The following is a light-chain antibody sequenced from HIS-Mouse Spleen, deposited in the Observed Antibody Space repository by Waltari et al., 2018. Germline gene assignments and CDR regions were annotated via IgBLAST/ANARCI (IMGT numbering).Light chain of an antibody. CDR1: NIGSKS. CDR3: QVWDSSSDHVV. J-gene: IGLJ2*01. Sequence: SYVLTQPPSVSVAPGKTARITCGGNNIGSKSVHWYQQKPGQAPGLADYDDSDRPSGIPERFSGSNSGNTATLTISRGEAGDEADYYCQVWDSSSDHVVFGGGTKLTVL. V-gene: IGLV3-21*03. CDR2: DDS.